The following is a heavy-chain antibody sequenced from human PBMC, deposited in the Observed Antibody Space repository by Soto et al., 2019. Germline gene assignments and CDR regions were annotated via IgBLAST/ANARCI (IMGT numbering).Heavy chain of an antibody. CDR1: GGSFSGYY. D-gene: IGHD2-8*01. J-gene: IGHJ5*02. Sequence: QVQLQQWGAGLLKPSETLSLTCAVYGGSFSGYYWSWIRQPPGKGLEWIGEINHSGSTNYNPSLKSRVTISVDTSKNQFSLKLSSVTAADTAVYYCAKAPELPHHCTNGVCYTKLGGWFDPWGQGTLVTVSS. V-gene: IGHV4-34*01. CDR2: INHSGST. CDR3: AKAPELPHHCTNGVCYTKLGGWFDP.